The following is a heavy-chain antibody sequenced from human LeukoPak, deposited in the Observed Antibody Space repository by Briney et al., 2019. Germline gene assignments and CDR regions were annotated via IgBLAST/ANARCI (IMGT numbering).Heavy chain of an antibody. V-gene: IGHV1-69*05. CDR3: ARGRSGTYDFWSGYYVYYFDY. CDR2: IIPVFGTA. CDR1: GGTFSSYA. Sequence: ASVKVSCKASGGTFSSYAISWVRQAPGQGLEWMGGIIPVFGTANYAQKFQGRVTMTRNTSISTAYMELSSLRSEDTAVYYCARGRSGTYDFWSGYYVYYFDYWGQGTLVTVSS. J-gene: IGHJ4*02. D-gene: IGHD3-3*01.